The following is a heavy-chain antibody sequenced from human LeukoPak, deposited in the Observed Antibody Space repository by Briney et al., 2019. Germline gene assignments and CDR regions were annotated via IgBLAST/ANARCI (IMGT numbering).Heavy chain of an antibody. D-gene: IGHD1-26*01. CDR1: GFTFSSHS. Sequence: GGSLRLSCAASGFTFSSHSMNWVRQAPGKGLEWVSSITGNGGSTYYADSVKGRFTISRDNSKNTLYLQMDSLRAEDTAVYHCARDSGSYLQPTDYWGQGTLVTVSS. CDR2: ITGNGGST. V-gene: IGHV3-23*01. CDR3: ARDSGSYLQPTDY. J-gene: IGHJ4*02.